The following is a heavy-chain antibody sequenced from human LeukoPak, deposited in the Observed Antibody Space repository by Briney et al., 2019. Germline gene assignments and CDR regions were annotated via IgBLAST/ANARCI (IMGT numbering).Heavy chain of an antibody. CDR1: GGSISSYY. CDR3: ASWVPPTDFRELPRPYYYYYMDV. D-gene: IGHD1-26*01. CDR2: IYYSGST. J-gene: IGHJ6*03. V-gene: IGHV4-59*01. Sequence: SETLSLTCTVSGGSISSYYWSWIRQPPGKGLEWIGYIYYSGSTNYNPSLKSRVTISVDTSKNQFSLKLSSVTAADTAVYYCASWVPPTDFRELPRPYYYYYMDVWGKGTTVTVSS.